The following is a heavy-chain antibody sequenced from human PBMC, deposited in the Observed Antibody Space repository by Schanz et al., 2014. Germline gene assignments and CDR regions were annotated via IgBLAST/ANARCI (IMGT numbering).Heavy chain of an antibody. CDR2: ISGSGSNT. CDR3: AKVWGSDYFYPFDY. V-gene: IGHV3-23*01. J-gene: IGHJ4*02. D-gene: IGHD3-22*01. CDR1: GFTFSSYA. Sequence: EVQLLESGGGLAQPGGSLRLSCAASGFTFSSYAMDWVRQAPGKGLEWVSGISGSGSNTYYADSVKGRFTISRDNSKNTLFLQMNSLRAEDTAVYYCAKVWGSDYFYPFDYWGQGTLVTVSS.